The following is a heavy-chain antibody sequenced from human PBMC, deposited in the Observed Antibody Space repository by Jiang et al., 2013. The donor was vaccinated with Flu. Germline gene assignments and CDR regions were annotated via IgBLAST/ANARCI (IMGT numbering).Heavy chain of an antibody. D-gene: IGHD3-22*01. Sequence: SLTCTVSSGSISSYYWSWIRQPPGEGLEWIGYIYYSGNTNYNPSLKSRVTISGDTSKNQFSLKLRSVTAADTAVYYCARTAPGYYTSSGYYAFDIWGQGTMVTVSS. CDR1: SGSISSYY. CDR3: ARTAPGYYTSSGYYAFDI. CDR2: IYYSGNT. V-gene: IGHV4-59*08. J-gene: IGHJ3*02.